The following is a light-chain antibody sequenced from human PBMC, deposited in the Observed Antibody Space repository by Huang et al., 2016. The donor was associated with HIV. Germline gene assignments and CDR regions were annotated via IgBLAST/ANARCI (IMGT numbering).Light chain of an antibody. J-gene: IGKJ2*01. CDR1: QSVSSY. CDR3: QQRSNWPYT. CDR2: DAS. Sequence: EIVLTQSPATLSLSPGERATLSCRDSQSVSSYLAWYHQKPGQAPRPLIYDASNRATGIPARFSGSGSGTDFTLTISSLEPEDFAVYYCQQRSNWPYTFGQGTNLEIK. V-gene: IGKV3-11*01.